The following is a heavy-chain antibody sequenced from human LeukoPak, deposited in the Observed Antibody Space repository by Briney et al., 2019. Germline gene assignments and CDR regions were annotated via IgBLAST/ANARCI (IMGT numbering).Heavy chain of an antibody. CDR2: ISSSGSTI. D-gene: IGHD1-26*01. CDR1: GFTFSSYE. Sequence: GGSLRLSCAASGFTFSSYEMNWVRQAPGKGLEWVSYISSSGSTIYYADSVKGRFTISRDNAKDSLYLQMNGLRDEDTAVYYCATQGGSYRPPSYWGQGTLVTVSS. J-gene: IGHJ4*02. V-gene: IGHV3-48*03. CDR3: ATQGGSYRPPSY.